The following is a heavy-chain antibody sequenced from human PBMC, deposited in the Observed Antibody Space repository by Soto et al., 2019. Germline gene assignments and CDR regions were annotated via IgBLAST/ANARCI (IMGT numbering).Heavy chain of an antibody. Sequence: GESLKISCKGSGYSFTSYWISWVRQMPGKGLEWMGRIDPSDSYTNCSPSFQGHVTISADKSISTAYLQWSSLKASDTAMYYCARAAMASRNYGMDVWGQGTTVTVSS. CDR2: IDPSDSYT. J-gene: IGHJ6*02. CDR3: ARAAMASRNYGMDV. D-gene: IGHD5-18*01. V-gene: IGHV5-10-1*01. CDR1: GYSFTSYW.